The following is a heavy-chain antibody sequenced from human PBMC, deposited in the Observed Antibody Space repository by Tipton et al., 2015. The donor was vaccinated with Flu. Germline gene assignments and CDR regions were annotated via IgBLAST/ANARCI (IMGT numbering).Heavy chain of an antibody. V-gene: IGHV4-39*01. CDR1: GDSISIGTYF. J-gene: IGHJ4*02. D-gene: IGHD6-6*01. CDR2: GHYSEST. CDR3: ARVGSSSSFV. Sequence: TLSLTCPVSGDSISIGTYFWAWIRQPPGKGLEWIGSGHYSESTYYNPSLKSRVTISVDTSKNQFSLKVTSVTAADTAVYYCARVGSSSSFVWGQGTLVTVSS.